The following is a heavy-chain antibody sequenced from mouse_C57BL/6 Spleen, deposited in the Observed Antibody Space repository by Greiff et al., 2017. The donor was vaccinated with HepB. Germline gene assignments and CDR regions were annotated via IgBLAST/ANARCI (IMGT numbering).Heavy chain of an antibody. CDR3: TKGPRYGNYNC. CDR2: IDPENGDT. D-gene: IGHD2-1*01. Sequence: EVQLQQSGAELVRPGASVKLSCTASGFNIKDDYMHWVKQRPEQGLEWIGWIDPENGDTEYASKFQGKATITADTSSNTAYLQLSSLTSEDTAVYYCTKGPRYGNYNCWGQGTTLTVSS. J-gene: IGHJ2*01. CDR1: GFNIKDDY. V-gene: IGHV14-4*01.